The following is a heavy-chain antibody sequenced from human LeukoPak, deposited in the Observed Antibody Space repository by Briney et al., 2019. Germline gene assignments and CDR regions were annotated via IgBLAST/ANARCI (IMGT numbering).Heavy chain of an antibody. J-gene: IGHJ5*02. V-gene: IGHV3-23*01. CDR2: ISGSGGST. D-gene: IGHD1-26*01. CDR1: GFTFSSYA. Sequence: PGGSLRLSCAASGFTFSSYAMSWVRQAPGKGLEWVSAISGSGGSTYYADSVKGRFTISRDNSKNTLYLQMNSLRAEDTAVYYCAKDSSIVGATSWFDPWGQGTLVTVSS. CDR3: AKDSSIVGATSWFDP.